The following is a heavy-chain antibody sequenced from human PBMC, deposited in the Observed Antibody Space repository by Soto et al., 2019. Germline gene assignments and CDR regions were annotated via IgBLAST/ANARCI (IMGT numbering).Heavy chain of an antibody. CDR2: ISYDGSNK. J-gene: IGHJ6*02. Sequence: GGSLRLSCAASGFTFSSYGMHWVRQAPCKGLEWVAVISYDGSNKYYADSVKGRFTISRDNSKNTLYLQMNSLRAEDTAVYYCAKGYSSSLCSGGRCYSNYYYGMDVWGQGTTVTVSS. D-gene: IGHD2-15*01. CDR1: GFTFSSYG. V-gene: IGHV3-30*18. CDR3: AKGYSSSLCSGGRCYSNYYYGMDV.